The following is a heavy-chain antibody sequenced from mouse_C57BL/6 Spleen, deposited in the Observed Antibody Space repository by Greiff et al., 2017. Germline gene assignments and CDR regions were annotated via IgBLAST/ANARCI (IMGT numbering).Heavy chain of an antibody. CDR3: TTSSNLYAMDY. V-gene: IGHV14-4*01. J-gene: IGHJ4*01. CDR2: IDPENGDT. D-gene: IGHD2-5*01. CDR1: GFNIKDDY. Sequence: VQLKQSGAELVRPGASVKLSCTASGFNIKDDYMHWVKQRPEQGLEWIGWIDPENGDTEYASKFQGKATITADTSSNTAYLQLSSLTSEDTAVYYRTTSSNLYAMDYWGQGTSVTVSS.